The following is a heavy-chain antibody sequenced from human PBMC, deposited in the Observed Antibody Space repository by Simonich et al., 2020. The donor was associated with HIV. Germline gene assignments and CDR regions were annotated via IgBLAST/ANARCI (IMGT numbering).Heavy chain of an antibody. V-gene: IGHV4-59*08. CDR1: GGSISNYY. J-gene: IGHJ3*02. CDR2: LYYIGST. CDR3: ARRNWDDSSGYYRDAFDI. D-gene: IGHD3-22*01. Sequence: QVQLQESGPGLVKPSETLSLTCSVSGGSISNYYWSWIRQPPGKGLEWIGYLYYIGSTNSNPSRKSRVTISVDTSKNQFSLKLSSVTAADTAVYYCARRNWDDSSGYYRDAFDIWGQGTMVTVSS.